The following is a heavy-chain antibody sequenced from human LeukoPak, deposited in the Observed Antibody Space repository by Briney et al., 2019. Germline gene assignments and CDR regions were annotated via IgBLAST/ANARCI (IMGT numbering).Heavy chain of an antibody. CDR2: ISYDGSNK. CDR3: ARGRFALGYCSGGSCYSHFDY. Sequence: SGGSLRLSCAASGFTFSSYAMHWVRQAPGKGLEWVAVISYDGSNKYYADSVKGRFTISRDNSKNTLYLQMNSLRAEGTAVYYCARGRFALGYCSGGSCYSHFDYWGQGTLVTVSS. CDR1: GFTFSSYA. J-gene: IGHJ4*02. D-gene: IGHD2-15*01. V-gene: IGHV3-30*04.